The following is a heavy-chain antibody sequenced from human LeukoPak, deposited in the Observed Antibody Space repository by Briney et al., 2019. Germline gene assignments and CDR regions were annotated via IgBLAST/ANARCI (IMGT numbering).Heavy chain of an antibody. CDR1: GFTFSSYA. CDR2: ISYDGSNK. Sequence: GGSLRLSCAASGFTFSSYAMHWVRQAPGKGLEWVAVISYDGSNKYYADSVKGRFTISRDNSKNTLYLQMNSLRAEDTAMYYCARESRPYDFWGQGTLVTVSS. V-gene: IGHV3-30-3*01. CDR3: ARESRPYDF. J-gene: IGHJ4*02.